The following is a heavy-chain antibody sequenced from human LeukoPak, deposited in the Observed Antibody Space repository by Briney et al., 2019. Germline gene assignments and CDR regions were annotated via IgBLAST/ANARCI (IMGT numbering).Heavy chain of an antibody. CDR3: ARYSYGTFYYYYMDV. CDR2: INWNGGST. V-gene: IGHV3-20*04. J-gene: IGHJ6*03. D-gene: IGHD5-18*01. CDR1: GFTFSSYE. Sequence: GGSLRLSCAASGFTFSSYEMNWVRQAPGKGLEWVSGINWNGGSTGYADSVKGRFTISRDNAKNSLYLQMNSLRAEDTALYYCARYSYGTFYYYYMDVWGKGTTVTVSS.